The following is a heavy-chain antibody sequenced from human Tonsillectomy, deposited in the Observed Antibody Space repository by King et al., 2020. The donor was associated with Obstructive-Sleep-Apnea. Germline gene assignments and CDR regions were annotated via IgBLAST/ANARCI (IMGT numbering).Heavy chain of an antibody. CDR1: GFTFSSYA. CDR2: ISSNGGST. D-gene: IGHD2-15*01. J-gene: IGHJ6*02. V-gene: IGHV3-64D*06. Sequence: VQLVESGGGLVQPGGSLRLSCSASGFTFSSYAMHWVRQAPGKGLEYVSAISSNGGSTYYADSVKGRFTISRDNSKNTLYLQMSSLRAEDTAVYYCVKDPRSATSAYYYYGMDVWGQGTTVTVSS. CDR3: VKDPRSATSAYYYYGMDV.